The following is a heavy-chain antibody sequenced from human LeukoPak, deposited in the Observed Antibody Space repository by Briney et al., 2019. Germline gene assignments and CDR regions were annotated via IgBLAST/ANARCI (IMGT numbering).Heavy chain of an antibody. J-gene: IGHJ4*02. D-gene: IGHD2-8*01. CDR1: GGSISSSTYY. Sequence: PSETLSLTCTVSGGSISSSTYYWGWIRQPPGKGLEWIGSIYHSGSTYYNPSLKSRVTISVDTSKNQFSLKLSSVTAADTAVYYCARDSSDGWTVYWTFDYWGQGTLVTVSS. V-gene: IGHV4-39*07. CDR3: ARDSSDGWTVYWTFDY. CDR2: IYHSGST.